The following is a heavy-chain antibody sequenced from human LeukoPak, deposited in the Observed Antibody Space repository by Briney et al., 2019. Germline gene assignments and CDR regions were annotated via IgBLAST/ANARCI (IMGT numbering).Heavy chain of an antibody. V-gene: IGHV3-9*01. CDR1: GFTFDDYA. CDR2: ISWNSGSI. J-gene: IGHJ3*02. D-gene: IGHD3-22*01. CDR3: AKGISGYDAFDI. Sequence: GGSLRLSCAASGFTFDDYAMHWVRQAPGKGLEWVSGISWNSGSIGYADSVKGRFTISRENAKNSLYLQMNSMRAEDTALYYCAKGISGYDAFDIWGQGTMVTVSS.